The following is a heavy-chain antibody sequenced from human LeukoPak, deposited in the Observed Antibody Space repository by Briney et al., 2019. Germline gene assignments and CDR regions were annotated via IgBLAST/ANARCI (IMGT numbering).Heavy chain of an antibody. CDR3: ARDWDCSGGSCYLFDY. CDR1: GYTFTGYY. Sequence: ASVKVSCKASGYTFTGYYMHWVRQAPGQGLEWMGWINPNSGGTNYAQKFQGRVTMTRDTSISTAYMELSRLRSDDTAVHYCARDWDCSGGSCYLFDYWGQGTLVTVSS. CDR2: INPNSGGT. D-gene: IGHD2-15*01. V-gene: IGHV1-2*02. J-gene: IGHJ4*02.